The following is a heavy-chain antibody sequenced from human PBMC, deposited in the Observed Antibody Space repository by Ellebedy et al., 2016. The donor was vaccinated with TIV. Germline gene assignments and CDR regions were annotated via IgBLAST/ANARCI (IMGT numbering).Heavy chain of an antibody. J-gene: IGHJ4*02. V-gene: IGHV3-53*01. CDR1: GFTAGHNY. D-gene: IGHD6-13*01. Sequence: PGGSLRLSCTASGFTAGHNYMNWLPQAPGKGLEWVSLIYSGGDTVYADSVKGRFTISRDSSKNTLYLQMNSLRAEDTAVYYCARDPPGIAASGPYKWGQGTLVTVSS. CDR3: ARDPPGIAASGPYK. CDR2: IYSGGDT.